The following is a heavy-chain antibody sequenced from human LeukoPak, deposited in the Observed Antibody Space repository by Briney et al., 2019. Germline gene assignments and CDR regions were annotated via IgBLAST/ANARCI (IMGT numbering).Heavy chain of an antibody. CDR1: GFTFSSYG. Sequence: GGTLRLSCAASGFTFSSYGMSWVRQAPGKGLEWVSAISGSGGSTYYADSVKGRFAISRDSSKSTLYLQMNSLRAEDTAVYYCAKDYGSGTYYNGLYFDYWGQGTLVTVSS. D-gene: IGHD3-10*01. J-gene: IGHJ4*02. CDR3: AKDYGSGTYYNGLYFDY. V-gene: IGHV3-23*01. CDR2: ISGSGGST.